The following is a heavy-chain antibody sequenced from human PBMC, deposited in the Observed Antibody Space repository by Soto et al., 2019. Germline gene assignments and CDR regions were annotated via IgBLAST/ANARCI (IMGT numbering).Heavy chain of an antibody. V-gene: IGHV3-33*01. Sequence: GGSLRLSCAASGFTFSSYGMHWVRQAPGKGLEWVAVIWYDGSNKYYADSVKGRFTISRENSKNTLYLQMNSLRAEDTAVYYCARDLVVVPGDYYGMDVWGQGTTVTVSS. D-gene: IGHD2-2*01. J-gene: IGHJ6*02. CDR1: GFTFSSYG. CDR3: ARDLVVVPGDYYGMDV. CDR2: IWYDGSNK.